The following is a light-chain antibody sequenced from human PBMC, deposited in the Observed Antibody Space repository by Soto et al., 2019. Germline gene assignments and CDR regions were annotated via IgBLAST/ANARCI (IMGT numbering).Light chain of an antibody. CDR2: EVN. CDR1: SSDVGGYKY. J-gene: IGLJ1*01. CDR3: SSYTRQATDV. V-gene: IGLV2-14*03. Sequence: QSVLTQPASVSGSPGQSITISCTGTSSDVGGYKYVSWFQQYPGKVPKLIIYEVNDRPSGVSNRFSASKSGNTASLTISGLQAEDEADYYCSSYTRQATDVFGTGTKVTVL.